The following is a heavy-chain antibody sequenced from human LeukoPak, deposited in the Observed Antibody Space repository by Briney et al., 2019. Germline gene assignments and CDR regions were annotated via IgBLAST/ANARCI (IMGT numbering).Heavy chain of an antibody. CDR3: AREYSGSYLNWYFDL. D-gene: IGHD1-26*01. J-gene: IGHJ2*01. CDR1: GLTFSSHW. V-gene: IGHV3-74*01. Sequence: GGSLRLSCAASGLTFSSHWMHWVRQAPGKGLVWVSRITNDGSSTTYADSVKGRFTISRDNAKNSLYLQMNSLRAEDTAVYYCAREYSGSYLNWYFDLWGRGTLVTVSS. CDR2: ITNDGSST.